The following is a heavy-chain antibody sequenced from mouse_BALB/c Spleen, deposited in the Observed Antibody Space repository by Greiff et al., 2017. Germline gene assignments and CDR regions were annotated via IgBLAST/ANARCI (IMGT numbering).Heavy chain of an antibody. V-gene: IGHV5-9-4*01. Sequence: EVNLVESGGGLVKPGGSLKLSCAASGFTFSSYAMSWVRQSPEKRLEWVAEISSGGSYTYYPDTVTGRFTISRDNAKNTLYLEMSSLRSEDTAMYYCARVGNSYAMDYWGQGTSVTVSS. CDR3: ARVGNSYAMDY. CDR2: ISSGGSYT. J-gene: IGHJ4*01. CDR1: GFTFSSYA. D-gene: IGHD2-1*01.